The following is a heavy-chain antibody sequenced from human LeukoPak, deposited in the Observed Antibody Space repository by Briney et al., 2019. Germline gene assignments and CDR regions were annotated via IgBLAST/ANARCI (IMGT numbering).Heavy chain of an antibody. J-gene: IGHJ4*02. D-gene: IGHD6-13*01. CDR2: INPNSGGT. Sequence: ASVKVSCKASGYTFTGYYMHWVRQAPGQGLEWMGWINPNSGGTNYAQKFQGRVTMTRDTSISTAYMELSRLRSDDTAVYYCARETPGIAAASAWRRPFDYWGQGTLVTVSS. V-gene: IGHV1-2*02. CDR1: GYTFTGYY. CDR3: ARETPGIAAASAWRRPFDY.